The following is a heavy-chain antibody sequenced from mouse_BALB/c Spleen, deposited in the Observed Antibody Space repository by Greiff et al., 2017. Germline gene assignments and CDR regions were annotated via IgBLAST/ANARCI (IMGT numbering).Heavy chain of an antibody. Sequence: QVQLQQSGAELAKPGASVKMSCKASGYTFTSYWMHWVKQRPGQGLEWIGYINPSTGYTEYNQKFKDKATLTVDKSSSTAYMQLSSPTSEDSAVYYCARTLGPYYFDYWGQGTTLTVSS. J-gene: IGHJ2*01. CDR3: ARTLGPYYFDY. D-gene: IGHD4-1*01. CDR1: GYTFTSYW. V-gene: IGHV1-7*01. CDR2: INPSTGYT.